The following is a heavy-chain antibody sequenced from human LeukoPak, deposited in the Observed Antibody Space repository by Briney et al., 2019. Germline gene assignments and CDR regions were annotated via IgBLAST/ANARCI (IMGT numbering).Heavy chain of an antibody. CDR1: GFTFSSYA. Sequence: GGSLRLSCAASGFTFSSYAMHWVRQAPGKGLEWVAVISYDGSNKYYADSVKGRFTISRDNSKNTLYLQMNSLRAEDTAVYYCARDPSYALSLDYWGQGTLVTVSS. J-gene: IGHJ4*02. CDR3: ARDPSYALSLDY. CDR2: ISYDGSNK. D-gene: IGHD2-2*01. V-gene: IGHV3-30-3*01.